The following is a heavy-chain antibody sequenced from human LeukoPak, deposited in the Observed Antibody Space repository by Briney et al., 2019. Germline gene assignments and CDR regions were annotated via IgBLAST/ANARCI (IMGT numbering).Heavy chain of an antibody. Sequence: PSETLSLTCAVSGGSISSYYWSWIRQPPGKGLEWIGYIYTSGSTNYNPSLKSRVTISVDTSKNQFSLKLSSVTAADTAVYYCAKTALGFGSGSYYFWFDPWGQGTLVTVSS. D-gene: IGHD3-10*01. CDR1: GGSISSYY. J-gene: IGHJ5*02. CDR3: AKTALGFGSGSYYFWFDP. V-gene: IGHV4-4*09. CDR2: IYTSGST.